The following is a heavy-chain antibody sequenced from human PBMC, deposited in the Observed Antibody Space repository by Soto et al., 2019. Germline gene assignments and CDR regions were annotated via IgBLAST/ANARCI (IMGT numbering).Heavy chain of an antibody. J-gene: IGHJ4*02. CDR2: INPDTGDT. D-gene: IGHD5-18*01. CDR1: GFTFTGYY. Sequence: ASVKVSCKTSGFTFTGYYIHWVRQAPGQGLEWMGWINPDTGDTKYAQRFQGRVALTSDTSINTAYMDLSRLRPDDTAVFYCARGPQLWLTPSDYWGQGTLVTVSS. CDR3: ARGPQLWLTPSDY. V-gene: IGHV1-2*02.